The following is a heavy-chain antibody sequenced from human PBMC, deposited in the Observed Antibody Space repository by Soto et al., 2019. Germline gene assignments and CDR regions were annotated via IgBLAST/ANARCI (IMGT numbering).Heavy chain of an antibody. CDR1: GFTFSSYG. J-gene: IGHJ4*02. V-gene: IGHV3-30*03. CDR3: ARESAGRDEFESSGDFDY. D-gene: IGHD3-22*01. CDR2: ISYDGSNK. Sequence: GGSLRLSCAASGFTFSSYGMHWVRQAPGKGLEWVAVISYDGSNKYYADSVKGRFTISRDNAKNTLYLQMNSLRAEDTAVYYCARESAGRDEFESSGDFDYWGQGTLVTVSS.